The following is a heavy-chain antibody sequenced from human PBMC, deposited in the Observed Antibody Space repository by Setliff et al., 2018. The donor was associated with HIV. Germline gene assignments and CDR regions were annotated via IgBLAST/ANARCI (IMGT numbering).Heavy chain of an antibody. CDR1: GGSISSSNW. CDR2: IYHSGGT. D-gene: IGHD3-3*01. V-gene: IGHV4-4*02. J-gene: IGHJ4*02. Sequence: PSETLSLTCAVSGGSISSSNWWSWVRQPPGKGLEWIGEIYHSGGTNYNPSLKSRVTISLDKPKNHFSLKLKSVTGADTAVYYCARWRWQQSEFDYWGQGALVTVSS. CDR3: ARWRWQQSEFDY.